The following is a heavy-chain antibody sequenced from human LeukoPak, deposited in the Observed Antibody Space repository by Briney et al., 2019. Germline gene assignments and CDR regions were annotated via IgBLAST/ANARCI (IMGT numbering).Heavy chain of an antibody. CDR1: GGSISSYY. D-gene: IGHD1-26*01. V-gene: IGHV4-59*01. Sequence: SETLSLTCTVSGGSISSYYWSWLRQPPGKGLEWIGYIYYSGSTNYNPSLKSRVTISVDTSKNQFSLKLSSVTAADTAVYYCARSIVGATLIPFDYWGQGTLVTVSS. J-gene: IGHJ4*02. CDR3: ARSIVGATLIPFDY. CDR2: IYYSGST.